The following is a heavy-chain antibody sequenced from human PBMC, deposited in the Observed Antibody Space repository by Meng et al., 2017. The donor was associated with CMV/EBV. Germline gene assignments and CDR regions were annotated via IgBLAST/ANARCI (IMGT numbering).Heavy chain of an antibody. V-gene: IGHV4-59*01. Sequence: LRPSCTAPGGTISSFYWSWIRQPPGKGLEWFGYIYCSGSTNYNPSLKSRVTISVDTSKNQFSLKLSSVTAADTAVYYCARELEPSYGMDVWGQGTTVTVSS. J-gene: IGHJ6*02. CDR2: IYCSGST. D-gene: IGHD1-1*01. CDR3: ARELEPSYGMDV. CDR1: GGTISSFY.